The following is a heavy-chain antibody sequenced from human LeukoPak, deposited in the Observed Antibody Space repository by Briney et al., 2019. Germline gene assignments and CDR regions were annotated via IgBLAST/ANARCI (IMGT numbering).Heavy chain of an antibody. Sequence: SETLSLTCTVSGGSISSGSYYWSWIRQPAGKGLEWIGRIYTSGSTNYNPSLKSRVTISVDTSKNQFSLKLSSVTAADTAVYYCARVNYDILTGHKLNWFDPWGQGTLVTVSS. CDR3: ARVNYDILTGHKLNWFDP. CDR2: IYTSGST. J-gene: IGHJ5*02. V-gene: IGHV4-61*02. CDR1: GGSISSGSYY. D-gene: IGHD3-9*01.